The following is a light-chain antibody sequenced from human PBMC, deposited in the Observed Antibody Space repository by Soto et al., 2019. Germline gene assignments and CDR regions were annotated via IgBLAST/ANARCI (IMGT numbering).Light chain of an antibody. Sequence: QSALTKPPSASGSPGQSVTISCTGTSSDVGGYNFVSWYQQHPGKAPKLMIYEVSERPSGVPDRFSGSKSGNTASLTVSGLQAEDESDYYCSSYAGSNIVVFGGGNKLTVL. CDR3: SSYAGSNIVV. J-gene: IGLJ2*01. CDR1: SSDVGGYNF. CDR2: EVS. V-gene: IGLV2-8*01.